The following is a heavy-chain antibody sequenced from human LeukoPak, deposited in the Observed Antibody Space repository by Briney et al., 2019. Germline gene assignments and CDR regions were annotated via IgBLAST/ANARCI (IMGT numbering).Heavy chain of an antibody. CDR2: IYYGGST. Sequence: PSETLSLTCTVSGGSIRNYYWSWIRHPPGKGLEWIGYIYYGGSTNYNPSLKSRVTISVDTSRNQFSLKLTSVTAADTGVYYCARARADYGDYIFDYWGQGTLVTVSS. D-gene: IGHD4-17*01. V-gene: IGHV4-59*01. CDR1: GGSIRNYY. J-gene: IGHJ4*02. CDR3: ARARADYGDYIFDY.